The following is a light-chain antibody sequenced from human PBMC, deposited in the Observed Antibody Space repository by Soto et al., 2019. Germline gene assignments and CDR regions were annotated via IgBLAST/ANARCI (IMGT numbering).Light chain of an antibody. V-gene: IGKV1-27*01. CDR2: AAS. CDR3: QKYNSAPRT. J-gene: IGKJ1*01. Sequence: DIQMTLSPSSLSASVGDRVTITCRASQGISNFLAWYQQKPGKVPKLLIYAASTLQSGVPSRFSGSGSGTDFTLTSSSLQPEDVATYYCQKYNSAPRTFGQGTKVEIK. CDR1: QGISNF.